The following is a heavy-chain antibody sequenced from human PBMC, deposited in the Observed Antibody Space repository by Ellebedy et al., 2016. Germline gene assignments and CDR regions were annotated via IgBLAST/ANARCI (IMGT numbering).Heavy chain of an antibody. CDR3: AKVFHDSSGYLRRFDY. V-gene: IGHV3-23*01. CDR2: ISGSGGST. Sequence: GESLKISXAASGFTFSSYAMSWVRQAPGKGLEWVSAISGSGGSTYYADSVKGRFTISRDNSKNSLYLQMNSLRAEDTAVYYCAKVFHDSSGYLRRFDYWGQGTLVTVSS. CDR1: GFTFSSYA. D-gene: IGHD3-22*01. J-gene: IGHJ4*02.